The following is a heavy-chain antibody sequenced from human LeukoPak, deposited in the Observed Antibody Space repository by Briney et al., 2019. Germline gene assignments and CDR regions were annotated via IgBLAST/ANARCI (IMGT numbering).Heavy chain of an antibody. Sequence: ASVKVSCKASGYTFTGYYVHWVRQAPGQGLEWMGRINPNSGGTNYAQKFQGRVTMTRDTSISTAYMDLRSLRSDDTAVYYCARGVEQWLVRPLGYWGQGTLVTVSS. CDR2: INPNSGGT. CDR3: ARGVEQWLVRPLGY. J-gene: IGHJ4*02. D-gene: IGHD6-19*01. CDR1: GYTFTGYY. V-gene: IGHV1-2*06.